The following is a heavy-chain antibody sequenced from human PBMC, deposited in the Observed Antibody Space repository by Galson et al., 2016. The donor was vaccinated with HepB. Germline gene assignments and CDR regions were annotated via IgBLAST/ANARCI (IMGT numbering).Heavy chain of an antibody. D-gene: IGHD3-22*01. J-gene: IGHJ5*02. V-gene: IGHV4-59*12. CDR3: ARDRDSTGFNNWFDP. CDR1: GGSISNYY. Sequence: ETLSLTCTVSGGSISNYYWTWIRQPPGKGLEWIGYIHYSGRTNYNPSLKSRVTISLDRSKNQFSLTLNSVTAADTAVYYCARDRDSTGFNNWFDPWGQGTLVIVSS. CDR2: IHYSGRT.